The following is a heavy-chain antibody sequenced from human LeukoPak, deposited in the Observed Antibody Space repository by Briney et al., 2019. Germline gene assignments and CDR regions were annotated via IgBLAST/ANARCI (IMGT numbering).Heavy chain of an antibody. V-gene: IGHV3-30*18. Sequence: PGGSLRLSCAASGFTVSSNAMHWVRQAPGKGLEWVAIISYDGGDKYYADSVKGRFTISRDNSKNTLDLQMNSLRTEDTAVYYCAKDQGIQLGIDYWGQGPLVTVSS. CDR2: ISYDGGDK. D-gene: IGHD5-18*01. CDR1: GFTVSSNA. J-gene: IGHJ4*02. CDR3: AKDQGIQLGIDY.